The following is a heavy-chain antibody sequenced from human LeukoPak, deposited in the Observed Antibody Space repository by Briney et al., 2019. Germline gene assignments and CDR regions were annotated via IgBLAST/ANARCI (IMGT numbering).Heavy chain of an antibody. CDR3: VRSRGYSYGYSYYFDY. D-gene: IGHD5-18*01. CDR1: GYSFTTNW. J-gene: IGHJ4*02. V-gene: IGHV5-51*01. CDR2: LYPGDSET. Sequence: GESLKISCKGSGYSFTTNWIGWVRQMPWKGLGWMGILYPGDSETRYSPSFQGQVTISADKSISTAYLQWSSLRVSDTAMYYCVRSRGYSYGYSYYFDYWGQGTLVTVSS.